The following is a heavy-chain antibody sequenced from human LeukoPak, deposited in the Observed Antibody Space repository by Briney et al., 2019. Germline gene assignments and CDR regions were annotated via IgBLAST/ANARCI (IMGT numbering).Heavy chain of an antibody. J-gene: IGHJ5*02. CDR3: AKGGIYNWFDP. CDR1: GFTFSNNG. V-gene: IGHV3-23*01. Sequence: PGGSLRLSCAASGFTFSNNGMSWVRQAPGKGLEWVSGISGSGGTTYYADSVKGRFTISRDNSKNTLYLQMNSLRAEDTAVYFCAKGGIYNWFDPWGQGTLVTLSS. CDR2: ISGSGGTT. D-gene: IGHD3-16*01.